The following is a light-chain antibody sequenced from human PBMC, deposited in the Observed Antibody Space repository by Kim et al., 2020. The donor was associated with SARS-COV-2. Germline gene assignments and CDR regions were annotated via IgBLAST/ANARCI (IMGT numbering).Light chain of an antibody. CDR2: SST. V-gene: IGKV3-20*01. CDR1: QTVDSSV. J-gene: IGKJ3*01. Sequence: EIVLTQSPGTLSLSPGERATLSCRASQTVDSSVLAWYQTKPGQAPMLLIYSSTGRATGTPDRFSGSGSGTDSTLTINRLEPEDYAMYYCQQYTSSPRLFTFGPGTKVDIK. CDR3: QQYTSSPRLFT.